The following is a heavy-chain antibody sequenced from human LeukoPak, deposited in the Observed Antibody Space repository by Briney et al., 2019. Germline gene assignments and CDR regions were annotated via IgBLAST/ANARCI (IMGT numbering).Heavy chain of an antibody. CDR1: GFTFSSYA. D-gene: IGHD3-22*01. J-gene: IGHJ4*02. Sequence: QTGGSLRLSCAASGFTFSSYAMSWVRQAPGKGLEWVSAISGSDGSTYYADSVKGRFTISRDNSKNTLYLQMNSLRAEDTAVYYCAKSPAYYDSSGYYPDYWGQGTLVTVSS. V-gene: IGHV3-23*01. CDR2: ISGSDGST. CDR3: AKSPAYYDSSGYYPDY.